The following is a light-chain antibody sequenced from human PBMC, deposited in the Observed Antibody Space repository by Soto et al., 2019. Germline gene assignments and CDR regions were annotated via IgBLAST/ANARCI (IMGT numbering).Light chain of an antibody. J-gene: IGKJ4*01. Sequence: DIQLTQSPSLLSASVGDRVTVTCRASQVISNYLAWYQQKPGKAPQLLISAASTLQGGVPSRFSGSGSGTEFTLTISSLQPEDFATYYCQYLKSYPLTFGGGTKVDLK. CDR1: QVISNY. V-gene: IGKV1-9*01. CDR2: AAS. CDR3: QYLKSYPLT.